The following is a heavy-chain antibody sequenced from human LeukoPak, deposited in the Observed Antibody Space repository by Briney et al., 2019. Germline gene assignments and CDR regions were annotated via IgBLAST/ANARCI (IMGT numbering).Heavy chain of an antibody. Sequence: SETLSLTCAVYGGSFSGYYWSWIRQPAGKGLEWIGRIYTSGSTNYNPSLKSRVTISVDASKNQFSLKLSSVTAADTAVYYCARVSELGLNYWGQGTLVTVSS. D-gene: IGHD1-7*01. J-gene: IGHJ4*02. CDR1: GGSFSGYY. CDR2: IYTSGST. V-gene: IGHV4-59*10. CDR3: ARVSELGLNY.